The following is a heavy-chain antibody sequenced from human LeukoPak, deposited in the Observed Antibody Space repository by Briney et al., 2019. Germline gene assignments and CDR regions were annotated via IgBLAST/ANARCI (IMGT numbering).Heavy chain of an antibody. Sequence: SETLSLACTVSGGSISSYYWSWIRQPPGKGLEWIGYIYYSGSTNYNPSLKSRVTISVDTSKNQFSLKLSSVTAADTAVYYCARVTGYHYYYYYMDVWGKGTTVTVSS. J-gene: IGHJ6*03. V-gene: IGHV4-59*01. CDR3: ARVTGYHYYYYYMDV. CDR1: GGSISSYY. CDR2: IYYSGST. D-gene: IGHD5-12*01.